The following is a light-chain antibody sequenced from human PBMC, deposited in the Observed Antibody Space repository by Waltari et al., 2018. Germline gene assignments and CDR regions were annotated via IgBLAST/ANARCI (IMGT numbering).Light chain of an antibody. CDR1: TPKPGTNY. V-gene: IGLV1-47*01. J-gene: IGLJ3*02. CDR2: RNN. CDR3: AAWDDSLSGRV. Sequence: QSVFSQPSSASGPPWPRASTTRSGITPKPGTNYVYWYQQTPGTAPELPIYRNNQRPSGVPDRFSGSKSGTSASLAISGLRSEDEADYYCAAWDDSLSGRVFGGGTKVTVL.